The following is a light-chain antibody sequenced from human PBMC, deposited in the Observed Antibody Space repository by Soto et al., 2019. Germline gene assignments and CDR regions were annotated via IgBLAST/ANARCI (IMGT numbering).Light chain of an antibody. CDR1: QSISSY. Sequence: DIQMTQSPSSLSASVGDRVTITCRASQSISSYLNWFQQRPGKAPKLLIYGASSLQSGVPSRFSGSGSGTDFTLTISSLHPEDFTTYYCQRTYSTPFAFGPGTKMDI. V-gene: IGKV1-39*01. CDR2: GAS. CDR3: QRTYSTPFA. J-gene: IGKJ3*01.